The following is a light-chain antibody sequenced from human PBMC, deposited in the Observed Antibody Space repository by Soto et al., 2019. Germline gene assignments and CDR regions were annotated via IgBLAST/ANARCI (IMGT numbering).Light chain of an antibody. J-gene: IGKJ4*01. CDR1: QSININ. CDR3: QQYHSWPPLT. V-gene: IGKV3D-15*01. Sequence: EVLMTQSPATLSVSPGERVTLSCRASQSININLAWYQQKPGQAPRVLIYGASSRALGIPDRFSGSGSGTDFTLTISRLEHDDFAFYYCQQYHSWPPLTFGGGTRVEIK. CDR2: GAS.